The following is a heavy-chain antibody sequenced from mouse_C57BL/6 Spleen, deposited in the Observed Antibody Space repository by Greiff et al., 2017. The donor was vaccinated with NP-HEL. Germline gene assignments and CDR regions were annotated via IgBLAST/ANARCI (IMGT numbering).Heavy chain of an antibody. CDR1: GFTFSDYY. V-gene: IGHV5-12*01. D-gene: IGHD2-13*01. CDR3: ARQGDGY. J-gene: IGHJ3*02. CDR2: ISNGGGST. Sequence: EVKLMESGGGLVQPGGSLKLSCAASGFTFSDYYMYWVRQTPEKRLEWVAYISNGGGSTYYPATVKGRVTISRDNAKNTLYLQMSRLKSEDTAMYYCARQGDGYWGQGTLVTVSA.